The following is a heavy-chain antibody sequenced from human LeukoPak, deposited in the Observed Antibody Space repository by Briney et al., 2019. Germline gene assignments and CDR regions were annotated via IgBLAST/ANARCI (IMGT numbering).Heavy chain of an antibody. CDR2: IYYSGST. CDR3: AAVQLWLRRGLDY. J-gene: IGHJ4*02. D-gene: IGHD5-18*01. Sequence: SETLSLTCTVSGGSISSYYWSWIRQPPGKGLEWIGYIYYSGSTNYKPSLKSRVTISVDTSKNQFSLKLSSVTAADTAVYYCAAVQLWLRRGLDYWGQGTLVTVSS. V-gene: IGHV4-59*12. CDR1: GGSISSYY.